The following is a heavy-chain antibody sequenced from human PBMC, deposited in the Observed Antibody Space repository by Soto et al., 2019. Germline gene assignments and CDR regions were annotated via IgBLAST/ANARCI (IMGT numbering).Heavy chain of an antibody. J-gene: IGHJ4*02. CDR3: ARDLPVRTWRFLEWYHDY. CDR1: GGSISSGDYY. D-gene: IGHD3-3*01. V-gene: IGHV4-30-4*01. CDR2: IYYSGST. Sequence: PSETLSLTCTVSGGSISSGDYYWSWIRQPPGKGLEWIGYIYYSGSTYYNPSLKSRVTISVDTSKNQFSLKLSSVTAADTAVYYCARDLPVRTWRFLEWYHDYWGQRTLVTVS.